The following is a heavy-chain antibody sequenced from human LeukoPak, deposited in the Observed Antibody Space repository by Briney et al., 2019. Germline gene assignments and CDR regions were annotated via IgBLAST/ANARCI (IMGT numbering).Heavy chain of an antibody. D-gene: IGHD5-12*01. V-gene: IGHV4-31*03. Sequence: PSQTLSLTCTVSGGSISSGGYYWSWLRQHPGKGLEWIGYIYYSGSTYYNPSPKSRVTISVDTSKNQFSLKLSSVTAADTAVYYCARAVVGGDESYFDYWGQGTLVTVSS. CDR3: ARAVVGGDESYFDY. CDR1: GGSISSGGYY. J-gene: IGHJ4*02. CDR2: IYYSGST.